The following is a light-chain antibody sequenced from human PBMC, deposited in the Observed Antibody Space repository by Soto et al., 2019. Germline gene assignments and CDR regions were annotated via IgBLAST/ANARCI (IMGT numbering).Light chain of an antibody. CDR1: QGISTY. CDR2: GAS. Sequence: DLQMTQSPSSLSASVGDRVTITCRASQGISTYLNWYQQKPGKAPKLLINGASSLQGGVPSRFSGSGSGTDFTLTISSLQPEDFATYFCQQSYSTWTFGQGTKVEIK. CDR3: QQSYSTWT. V-gene: IGKV1-39*01. J-gene: IGKJ1*01.